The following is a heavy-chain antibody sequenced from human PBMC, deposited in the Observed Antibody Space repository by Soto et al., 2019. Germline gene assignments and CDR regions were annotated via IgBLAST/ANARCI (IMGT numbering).Heavy chain of an antibody. CDR1: GGSISSGDYY. CDR2: IYHSGGT. D-gene: IGHD4-17*01. Sequence: SETLSLTCTVSGGSISSGDYYWSWIRQPPGKGLEWIGYIYHSGGTYYNPSLKSRVIISVDTSKNQFSLYLRSVTAADTAVYYCAREGTSTVVSPHLLAYGMDVWGQGTTVTVSS. V-gene: IGHV4-30-4*01. CDR3: AREGTSTVVSPHLLAYGMDV. J-gene: IGHJ6*01.